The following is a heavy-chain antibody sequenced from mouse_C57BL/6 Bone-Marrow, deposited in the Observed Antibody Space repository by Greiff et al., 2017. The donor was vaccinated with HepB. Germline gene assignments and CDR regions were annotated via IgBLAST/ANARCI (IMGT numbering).Heavy chain of an antibody. D-gene: IGHD1-1*01. CDR3: ARDYGSSYVYFEV. V-gene: IGHV1-19*01. J-gene: IGHJ1*03. CDR2: INPYNGGT. Sequence: VQLKESGPVLVKPGASVKMSCKASGYTFTDYYMNWVKQSHGKSLEWIGVINPYNGGTSYNQKFKGKATLTVDKSSSTAYMELNSLTSEDSAVYYCARDYGSSYVYFEVWGTGTTVTVSS. CDR1: GYTFTDYY.